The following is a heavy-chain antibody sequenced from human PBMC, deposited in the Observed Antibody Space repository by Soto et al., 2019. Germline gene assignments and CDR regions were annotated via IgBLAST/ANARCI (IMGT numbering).Heavy chain of an antibody. CDR2: IYPGDSDT. J-gene: IGHJ4*02. CDR3: ARHVVYGSGSYYKRGGDYFDY. Sequence: GESLKISCKGSGYSFTSYWIGWVRQMPGKGLEWMGIIYPGDSDTRYSPSFQGQVTISADKSISTAYLQWSSLKASDTAMYYCARHVVYGSGSYYKRGGDYFDYWGQGTLVTVSS. CDR1: GYSFTSYW. V-gene: IGHV5-51*01. D-gene: IGHD3-10*01.